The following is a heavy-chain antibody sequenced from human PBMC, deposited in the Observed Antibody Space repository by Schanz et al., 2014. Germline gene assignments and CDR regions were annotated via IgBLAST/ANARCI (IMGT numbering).Heavy chain of an antibody. D-gene: IGHD2-21*01. J-gene: IGHJ4*02. CDR2: IYSSGIA. CDR1: GGSMDTHY. V-gene: IGHV4-59*08. CDR3: ARRVVPATMGLYFDL. Sequence: QVQLQESGPGLVKPSETLSLMCTVSGGSMDTHYWGWIRQPPGKGLEWIAFIYSSGIANYNPSLGRRVTISGDTSKNQFSLRLTSGTAADTATYYCARRVVPATMGLYFDLWGQGTLVTVSS.